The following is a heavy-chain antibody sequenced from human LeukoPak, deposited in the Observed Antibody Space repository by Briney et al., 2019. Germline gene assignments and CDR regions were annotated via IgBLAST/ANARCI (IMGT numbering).Heavy chain of an antibody. CDR2: IYHSGST. CDR1: GYSISSGYY. CDR3: ATTFIAVALSDAFDI. D-gene: IGHD6-19*01. V-gene: IGHV4-38-2*01. J-gene: IGHJ3*02. Sequence: KPSETLSLTCAVSGYSISSGYYWGWIRQPPGKGLEWIGSIYHSGSTYYNPSLKSRVTISVDTSKNQFSLKLSSVTAADTAVYYCATTFIAVALSDAFDIWGQGTMVTVSS.